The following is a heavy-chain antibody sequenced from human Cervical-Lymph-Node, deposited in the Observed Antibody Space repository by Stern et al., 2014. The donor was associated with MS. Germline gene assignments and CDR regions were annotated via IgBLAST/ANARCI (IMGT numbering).Heavy chain of an antibody. D-gene: IGHD1-14*01. J-gene: IGHJ5*02. CDR3: ARGFVTTENWFDH. V-gene: IGHV1-46*01. Sequence: VQLVESGADVKRPGASVTVSCKASGYAFTSHYIHWVRQAPGQGLEWLGLMNLSGGGPSFAPQFQGRVSMSSDTSTSTVYMELRGLRSQDTAVYYCARGFVTTENWFDHWGQGTLVTVSS. CDR2: MNLSGGGP. CDR1: GYAFTSHY.